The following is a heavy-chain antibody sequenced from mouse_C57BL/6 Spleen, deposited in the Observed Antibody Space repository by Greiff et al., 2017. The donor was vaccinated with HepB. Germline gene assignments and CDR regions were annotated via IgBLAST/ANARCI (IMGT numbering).Heavy chain of an antibody. J-gene: IGHJ3*01. CDR1: GYTFTHYE. D-gene: IGHD2-4*01. Sequence: QVQLQQSGAELVRPGASVTLSCKASGYTFTHYEMHWVKQTPVHGLEWIGAIDPETGGTAYNQKFKGKAILTADKSSSTAYMELRSLTSEDSAVYYCTNYDSAWFAYWGQGTLVTVSA. CDR3: TNYDSAWFAY. CDR2: IDPETGGT. V-gene: IGHV1-15*01.